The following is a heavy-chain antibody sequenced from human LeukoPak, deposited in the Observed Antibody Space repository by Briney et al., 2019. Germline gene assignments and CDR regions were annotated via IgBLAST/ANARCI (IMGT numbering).Heavy chain of an antibody. CDR3: VEGQGGGDY. J-gene: IGHJ4*02. CDR1: GFTFRSYG. V-gene: IGHV3-30*02. D-gene: IGHD3-16*01. CDR2: IRYNGSNK. Sequence: GGSLRLSCAASGFTFRSYGMHWVRQAPGKGLEWVACIRYNGSNKYYADSVKGRFTISRDNSKNTPYLQMNRLRAEDTAVYFCVEGQGGGDYWGQGTMVAVSS.